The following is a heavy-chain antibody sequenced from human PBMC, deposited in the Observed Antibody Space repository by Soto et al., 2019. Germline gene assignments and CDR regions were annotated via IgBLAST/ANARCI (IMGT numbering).Heavy chain of an antibody. J-gene: IGHJ3*02. CDR1: GFTFSSYG. CDR2: IWYDGSNK. CDR3: ARPYYDFWSGSPDAFDI. Sequence: GGSLRLSCAASGFTFSSYGMHWVRQAPGKGLEWVAVIWYDGSNKYYADSVKGRFTISRDNSKNTLYLQMNSLRAEDTAVYYCARPYYDFWSGSPDAFDIWGQGTMVTVSS. D-gene: IGHD3-3*01. V-gene: IGHV3-33*01.